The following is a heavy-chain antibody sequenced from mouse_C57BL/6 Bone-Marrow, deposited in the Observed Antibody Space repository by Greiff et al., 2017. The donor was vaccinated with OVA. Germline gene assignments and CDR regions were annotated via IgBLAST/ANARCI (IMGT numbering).Heavy chain of an antibody. V-gene: IGHV1-50*01. CDR2: IDSSDSYT. Sequence: QVQLQQPGAELVKPGASVKLSCKASGYTFTSYWMQWVKQRPGQGLEWIGEIDSSDSYTNYNQKFKGKATLTVDTSSSTTYMQLSSLTSEDSAVYYCASAVFAYWGQGTLVTVSA. CDR3: ASAVFAY. CDR1: GYTFTSYW. J-gene: IGHJ3*01.